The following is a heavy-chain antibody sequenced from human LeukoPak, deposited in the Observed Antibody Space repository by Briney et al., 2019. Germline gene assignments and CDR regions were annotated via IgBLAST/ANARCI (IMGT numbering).Heavy chain of an antibody. CDR1: GFTFTDYA. Sequence: GGSLRLSCVGSGFTFTDYAMSWVRQAPGKGLEWVSAFSGTGGYIYYADSVKGRFTVSRDNSKSTLYLQMNSLMAEDTAVYYCAKDRVTDSRDYTNEHYFDYWGQGTLVTVSS. V-gene: IGHV3-23*01. D-gene: IGHD3-22*01. CDR3: AKDRVTDSRDYTNEHYFDY. J-gene: IGHJ4*02. CDR2: FSGTGGYI.